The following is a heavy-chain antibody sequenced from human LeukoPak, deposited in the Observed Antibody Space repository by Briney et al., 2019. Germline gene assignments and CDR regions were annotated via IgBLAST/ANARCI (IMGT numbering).Heavy chain of an antibody. J-gene: IGHJ4*02. D-gene: IGHD3-10*01. CDR3: AKEVAYYYGSGSYLHFDY. CDR2: ISGSGGST. V-gene: IGHV3-23*01. Sequence: PGGSLRLSCAASGFTFSSYAMSWVRQAPGKGLEWVSAISGSGGSTYYADSVKGRFTISRDNSKNTLYLQMNSLRAEDTAVYYCAKEVAYYYGSGSYLHFDYWGQGTLVTASS. CDR1: GFTFSSYA.